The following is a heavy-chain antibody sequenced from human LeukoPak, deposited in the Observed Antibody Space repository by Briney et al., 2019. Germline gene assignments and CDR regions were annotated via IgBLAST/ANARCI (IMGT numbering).Heavy chain of an antibody. V-gene: IGHV4-4*02. J-gene: IGHJ3*02. CDR1: GGSISSSNW. Sequence: PSETLSLTCGISGGSISSSNWWSWVRQPPGKGLEWIGEIYHSGSTNYNPSLRSRVTISVDKSKNQFSLKLSSVTAADTAVYYCARRAPAEAAFDIWGQGTMVTVSS. CDR2: IYHSGST. CDR3: ARRAPAEAAFDI.